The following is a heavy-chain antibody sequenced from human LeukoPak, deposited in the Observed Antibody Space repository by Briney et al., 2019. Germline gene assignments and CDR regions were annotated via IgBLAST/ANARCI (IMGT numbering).Heavy chain of an antibody. J-gene: IGHJ4*02. CDR2: ISSSSSYI. CDR1: GFTFSSYS. D-gene: IGHD6-13*01. CDR3: ARGDDGSRWSFDY. V-gene: IGHV3-21*01. Sequence: GGSLRLSCAASGFTFSSYSMNWVRQAPGKGLEWVSSISSSSSYIYYADSVKGRFTISRDNAKNTLYLQMNSLRAEDTAVYYCARGDDGSRWSFDYWGQGTLVTVSS.